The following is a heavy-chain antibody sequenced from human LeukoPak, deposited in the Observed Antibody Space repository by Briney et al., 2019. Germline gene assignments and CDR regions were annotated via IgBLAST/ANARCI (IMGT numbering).Heavy chain of an antibody. J-gene: IGHJ6*02. V-gene: IGHV3-11*06. Sequence: GGSLRLSCAASGFTFSDYYMSWIRQAPGKGLEWVSYISSSSAYTDYADSVKGRFSISRDNAKNSLYLQMNSLRAEDTAVYYCANALPDYYGMDVWGQGTTVTVSS. CDR1: GFTFSDYY. CDR3: ANALPDYYGMDV. CDR2: ISSSSAYT.